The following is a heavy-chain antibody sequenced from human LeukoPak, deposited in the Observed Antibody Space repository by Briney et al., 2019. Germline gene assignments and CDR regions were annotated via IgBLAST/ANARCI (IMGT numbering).Heavy chain of an antibody. V-gene: IGHV4-39*07. CDR1: GGSISSSSYY. CDR2: IYYSGST. D-gene: IGHD6-19*01. CDR3: ARVVRVGGTDY. Sequence: SETLSLTCTVSGGSISSSSYYWGWIRQPPGKGLEWIGSIYYSGSTYYNPSLKSRVTISVDTSKNQFSLKLSSVTAADTAVYYCARVVRVGGTDYWGQGALVTVSS. J-gene: IGHJ4*02.